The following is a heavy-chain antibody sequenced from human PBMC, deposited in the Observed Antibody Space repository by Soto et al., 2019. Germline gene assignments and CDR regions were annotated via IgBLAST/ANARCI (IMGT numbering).Heavy chain of an antibody. CDR1: GFTFSNYA. D-gene: IGHD3-9*01. CDR2: ISGSGGST. Sequence: GSLRVSCAASGFTFSNYAMSWFRQARGKGLEWVSAISGSGGSTFHADSVKGRFNISRDNAKNSLYLQMNSLRAEDTAVYYCARDDDILTGYLSPFAYWGQGTLVTVSS. V-gene: IGHV3-23*01. J-gene: IGHJ4*02. CDR3: ARDDDILTGYLSPFAY.